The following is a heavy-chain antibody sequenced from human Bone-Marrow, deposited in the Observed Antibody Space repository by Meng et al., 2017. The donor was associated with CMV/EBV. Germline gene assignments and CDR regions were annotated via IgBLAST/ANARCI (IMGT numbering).Heavy chain of an antibody. CDR1: GFTFSSYD. Sequence: GESLKISCAASGFTFSSYDMHWVRQATGKGLEWVSAIGTAGDTYYPGSVKGRFTISRENAKNSLYLQMNSLRAGDTAVYYCARDVSMDVWGQGTTVTFSS. J-gene: IGHJ6*02. V-gene: IGHV3-13*01. CDR3: ARDVSMDV. CDR2: IGTAGDT. D-gene: IGHD5/OR15-5a*01.